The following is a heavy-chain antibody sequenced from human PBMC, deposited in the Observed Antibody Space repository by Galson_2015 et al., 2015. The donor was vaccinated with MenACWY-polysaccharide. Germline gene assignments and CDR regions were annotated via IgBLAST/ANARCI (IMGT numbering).Heavy chain of an antibody. V-gene: IGHV4-59*01. CDR3: ARVTSVIRGVISN. Sequence: SETLSLTCTVSGDSINASYLSWIRQPPGKGLEWIGYIYNSGSTNYNPSLESRVTISVDTSKNQFSLKLNSVTAADTAVYYCARVTSVIRGVISNWGQGTLVTVSS. CDR1: GDSINASY. CDR2: IYNSGST. J-gene: IGHJ4*02. D-gene: IGHD3-10*01.